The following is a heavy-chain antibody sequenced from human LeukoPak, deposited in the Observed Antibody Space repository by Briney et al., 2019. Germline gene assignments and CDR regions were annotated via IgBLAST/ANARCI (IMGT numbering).Heavy chain of an antibody. J-gene: IGHJ3*02. D-gene: IGHD1-26*01. CDR1: GFTFSSYA. CDR3: ARDKMGATNARITDAFDI. CDR2: ISYDGSNK. Sequence: GGSLRLSCAASGFTFSSYAMHWVRQAPGKGLEWVAVISYDGSNKFYADSVKGRFTISRDNSKNTLFLQMNSLRAEDTAVYYCARDKMGATNARITDAFDIWGQGTMVTVSS. V-gene: IGHV3-30-3*01.